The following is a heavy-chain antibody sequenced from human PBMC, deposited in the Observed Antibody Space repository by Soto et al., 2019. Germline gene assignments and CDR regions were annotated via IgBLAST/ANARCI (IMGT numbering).Heavy chain of an antibody. D-gene: IGHD6-13*01. V-gene: IGHV3-13*01. Sequence: EVQLVESGGGLLQLGGPLTLSWSPSGLTVSTYDMHWVRKHPGKGRKWVSDIGHADDTYYPGSVQGRFTTSRVNAKNSLYLQVNTLRAEDTAIYYCATGGWGSSWYEGGSRIDYWGQGTLVTVSS. J-gene: IGHJ4*02. CDR3: ATGGWGSSWYEGGSRIDY. CDR1: GLTVSTYD. CDR2: IGHADDT.